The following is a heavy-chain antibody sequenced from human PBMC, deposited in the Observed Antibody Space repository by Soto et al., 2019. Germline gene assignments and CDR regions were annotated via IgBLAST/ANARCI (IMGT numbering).Heavy chain of an antibody. D-gene: IGHD3-10*01. J-gene: IGHJ4*02. V-gene: IGHV1-18*01. CDR3: ARGRYGEY. CDR1: GYAFTTYG. Sequence: QVHLVQSGAEVKKPGASVKVSCKGSGYAFTTYGITWVRQAPGQGLEWMGWINAPNGNTNYAQKLQGRVTVTRDTSTSTAYMELRSLRSEDKAVYYCARGRYGEYWGPGALVTVSS. CDR2: INAPNGNT.